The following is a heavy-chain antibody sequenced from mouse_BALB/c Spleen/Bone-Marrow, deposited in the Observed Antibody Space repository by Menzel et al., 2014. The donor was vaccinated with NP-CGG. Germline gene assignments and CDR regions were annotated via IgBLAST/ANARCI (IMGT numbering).Heavy chain of an antibody. D-gene: IGHD2-4*01. CDR3: ARARSTVITMWYFDV. V-gene: IGHV1S41*01. Sequence: DLVKPGASVKLSCKASGYTFTSYWITWIKQRPGQGLEWIGRFAPGSGNTYYSEMFKGKATLTVDTSSSTAYIQLSILSSEDSAVYFCARARSTVITMWYFDVWNAGTTVNISS. J-gene: IGHJ1*01. CDR1: GYTFTSYW. CDR2: FAPGSGNT.